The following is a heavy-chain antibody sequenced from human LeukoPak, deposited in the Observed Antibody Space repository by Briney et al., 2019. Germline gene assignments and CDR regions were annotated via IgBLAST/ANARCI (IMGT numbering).Heavy chain of an antibody. D-gene: IGHD3-9*01. CDR1: GYSFTSYW. CDR3: ARLPLYYDILTGYPDY. Sequence: GESLKISCKGSGYSFTSYWIGWVRQMPGKGLECMGIIYPGDSDTRYSPSFQGQVTISADKSISTAYLQWSSLKASDTAMYYCARLPLYYDILTGYPDYWGQGTLVTVSS. CDR2: IYPGDSDT. J-gene: IGHJ4*02. V-gene: IGHV5-51*01.